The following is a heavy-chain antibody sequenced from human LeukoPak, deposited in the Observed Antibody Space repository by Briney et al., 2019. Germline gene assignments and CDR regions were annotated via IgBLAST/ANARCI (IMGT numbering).Heavy chain of an antibody. CDR2: INHSGST. Sequence: SETLSLTCAVYGGSFSGYYWSWIRQPPGKGLEWIGEINHSGSTNYNPSLKSRVTISVDTSKNQFSLKLSSVTAADTAVYYRASPRSRIRYSSSLSAAFDIWGQGTMVTVSS. J-gene: IGHJ3*02. D-gene: IGHD6-6*01. CDR3: ASPRSRIRYSSSLSAAFDI. CDR1: GGSFSGYY. V-gene: IGHV4-34*01.